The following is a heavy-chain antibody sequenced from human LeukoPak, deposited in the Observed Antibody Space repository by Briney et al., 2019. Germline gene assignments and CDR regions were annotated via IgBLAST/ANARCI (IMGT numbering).Heavy chain of an antibody. D-gene: IGHD5-24*01. CDR2: IDPDGVDK. J-gene: IGHJ4*02. CDR3: ARGWATIPD. Sequence: GGSLRLSCTASGFNFSISYMMCVRQAPGEGLEWVAHIDPDGVDKNYVGSVKDRFIISRDNTKNSLFLQMNSLRDDDTALYYCARGWATIPDWGQGSLVIVSS. V-gene: IGHV3-7*01. CDR1: GFNFSISY.